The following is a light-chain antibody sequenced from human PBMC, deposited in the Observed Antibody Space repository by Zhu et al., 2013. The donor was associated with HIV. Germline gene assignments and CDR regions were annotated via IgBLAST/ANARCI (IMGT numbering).Light chain of an antibody. CDR2: DVS. Sequence: QSALTQPASVSGSPGQSITISCTGTSGDIGGYNYVSWYQQHPGKAPKLIISDVSNRPSGVSNRFSGSKSGNTASLTISGLQDDDEAEYYCNSHRSGTTLVLFGGGTKVTVL. CDR3: NSHRSGTTLVL. V-gene: IGLV2-14*01. CDR1: SGDIGGYNY. J-gene: IGLJ2*01.